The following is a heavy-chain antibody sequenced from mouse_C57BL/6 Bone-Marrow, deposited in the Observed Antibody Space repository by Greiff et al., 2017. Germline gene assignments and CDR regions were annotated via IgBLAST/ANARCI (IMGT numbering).Heavy chain of an antibody. J-gene: IGHJ2*01. D-gene: IGHD2-3*01. CDR2: IDPEIGDT. CDR3: SSFDGNYFDF. Sequence: EVQGVESGAELVRPGASVKLSCTASGFNIKDDYIHWVKQRPEQGLEWIGWIDPEIGDTEYASKFQGKATITSDTSSNTAYLQLSSLTSEDTAVDYCSSFDGNYFDFWGQGTPLTVAS. V-gene: IGHV14-4*01. CDR1: GFNIKDDY.